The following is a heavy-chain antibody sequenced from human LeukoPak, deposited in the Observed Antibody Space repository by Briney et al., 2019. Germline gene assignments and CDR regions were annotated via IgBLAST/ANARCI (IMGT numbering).Heavy chain of an antibody. D-gene: IGHD1-26*01. CDR2: IDTNTGNP. CDR3: ARFVNSGSYDY. Sequence: ASVKVSCKASGYTFTNYTLNWVRQAPGQGLEWMGWIDTNTGNPTYAQGFTGRFVFSLDTSVSTAYLQISSLKAEDTAVYYCARFVNSGSYDYWGQGTLVTVSS. J-gene: IGHJ4*02. CDR1: GYTFTNYT. V-gene: IGHV7-4-1*02.